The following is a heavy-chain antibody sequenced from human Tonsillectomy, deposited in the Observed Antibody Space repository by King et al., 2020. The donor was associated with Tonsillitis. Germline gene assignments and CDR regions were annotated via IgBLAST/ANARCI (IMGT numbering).Heavy chain of an antibody. CDR2: MSGAGART. Sequence: VQLVESGGGLVQPGGSLRLSCAASGFTFSTYAMTWFRQAPGKGLEWVSGMSGAGARTSPACSVKGRFTISRDNSKNTLYLQMNSLRAEDTAVYYGAKCPYDFWSGGLYYAMDVWGQGTTVTVSS. J-gene: IGHJ6*02. CDR1: GFTFSTYA. D-gene: IGHD3-3*01. CDR3: AKCPYDFWSGGLYYAMDV. V-gene: IGHV3-23*04.